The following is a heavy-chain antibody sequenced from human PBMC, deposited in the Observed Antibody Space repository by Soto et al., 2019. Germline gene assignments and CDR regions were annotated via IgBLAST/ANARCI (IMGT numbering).Heavy chain of an antibody. D-gene: IGHD3-10*01. CDR2: IIPVFGTA. CDR3: ARFLGGAGSYYDGQNYNYYNGMDV. J-gene: IGHJ6*02. Sequence: SVKVSCKASGGPYNSFAISWVRQAPGQGLEWIGGIIPVFGTATYAQKFKGRVTITAEESTSTAYMELSSLTSEDTAVYCCARFLGGAGSYYDGQNYNYYNGMDVWGQGTTVTVSS. CDR1: GGPYNSFA. V-gene: IGHV1-69*13.